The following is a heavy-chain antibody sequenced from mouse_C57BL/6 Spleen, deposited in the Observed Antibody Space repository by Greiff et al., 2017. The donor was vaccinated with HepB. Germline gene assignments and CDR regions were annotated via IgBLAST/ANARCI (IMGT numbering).Heavy chain of an antibody. CDR3: VRLDGYS. CDR1: GFSFNTYA. V-gene: IGHV10-1*01. D-gene: IGHD2-3*01. CDR2: IRSKSNNYAT. J-gene: IGHJ3*01. Sequence: EVKLMESGGGLVQPKGSLKLSCAASGFSFNTYAMNWVRQAPGKGLEWVARIRSKSNNYATYYADSVKDRFTISRDDSESMLYLQMNNLKTEDTAMYYCVRLDGYSWGQGTLVTVSA.